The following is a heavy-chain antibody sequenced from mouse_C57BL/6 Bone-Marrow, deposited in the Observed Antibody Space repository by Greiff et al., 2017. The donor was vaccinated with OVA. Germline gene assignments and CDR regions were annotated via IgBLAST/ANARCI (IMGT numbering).Heavy chain of an antibody. D-gene: IGHD1-1*01. CDR1: GYTFTDYN. V-gene: IGHV1-18*01. CDR3: ARDYYGSSPLDY. CDR2: INPNNGGT. Sequence: VQLQQSGPELVKPGASVKIPCKASGYTFTDYNMDWVKQSHGKSLEWIGDINPNNGGTIYHQKFKGKATLTVDKSSSTAYMELRSLTSEDTAVYYCARDYYGSSPLDYWGQGTTLTVSS. J-gene: IGHJ2*01.